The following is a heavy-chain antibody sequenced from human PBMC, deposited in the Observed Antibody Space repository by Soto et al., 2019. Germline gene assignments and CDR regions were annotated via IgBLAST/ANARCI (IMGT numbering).Heavy chain of an antibody. CDR2: ISYDGSNK. V-gene: IGHV3-30*18. J-gene: IGHJ6*03. D-gene: IGHD3-3*01. CDR1: GFTFSSYG. Sequence: PGGSLRLSCAASGFTFSSYGMHWVRQAPGKGLEWVAVISYDGSNKYYADSVKGRFTISRDNSKNTLYLQMNSLRAEDTAVYYCAKDPRFLEWLLHNYYYYYYMDVWGKGTTVTVSS. CDR3: AKDPRFLEWLLHNYYYYYYMDV.